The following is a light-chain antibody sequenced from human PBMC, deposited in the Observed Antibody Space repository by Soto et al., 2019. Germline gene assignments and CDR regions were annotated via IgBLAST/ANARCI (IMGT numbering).Light chain of an antibody. J-gene: IGKJ2*01. Sequence: DIVMTQSPDSLAVSLGERATINCKSSQSVLYSSNNKNYLAWYQQKPGQPPKLLIYWASTRESGVPDRFSGSGSGTDFTLTISSLQAEDVAVYYCQQYYSTPHTFSPGTKLEIK. CDR2: WAS. CDR1: QSVLYSSNNKNY. CDR3: QQYYSTPHT. V-gene: IGKV4-1*01.